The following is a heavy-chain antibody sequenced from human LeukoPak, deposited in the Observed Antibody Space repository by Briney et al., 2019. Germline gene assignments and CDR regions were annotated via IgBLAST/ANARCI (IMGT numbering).Heavy chain of an antibody. CDR3: ARDPTAHYYYYYMDV. CDR2: ISSSSSYI. V-gene: IGHV3-21*01. Sequence: NPGGSLRLSCAASGFTFSSYSMNWVRQAPGKGLEWVSSISSSSSYIYYADSVKGRFTISRDNAKNSLYLQMNSLRAEDTAVYYCARDPTAHYYYYYMDVWGKGTTVTVSS. CDR1: GFTFSSYS. J-gene: IGHJ6*03.